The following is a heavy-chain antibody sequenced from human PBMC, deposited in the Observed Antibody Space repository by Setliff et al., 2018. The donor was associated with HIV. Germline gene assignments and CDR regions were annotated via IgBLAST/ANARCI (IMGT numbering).Heavy chain of an antibody. J-gene: IGHJ4*02. Sequence: GGSLRPSCAASGFTFSNYAMSWVRQATGEGLEWVSAILSTGERTFYADSVKGRFTISRDSSKNTVYLQMNSLRAEDTAEYYCAKELAASGLGYFDSWGRGILVTVS. D-gene: IGHD3-22*01. V-gene: IGHV3-23*01. CDR3: AKELAASGLGYFDS. CDR1: GFTFSNYA. CDR2: ILSTGERT.